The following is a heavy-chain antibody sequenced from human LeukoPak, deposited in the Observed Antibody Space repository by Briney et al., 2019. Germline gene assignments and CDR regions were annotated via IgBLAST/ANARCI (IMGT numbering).Heavy chain of an antibody. V-gene: IGHV4-39*01. CDR2: IYYSGST. Sequence: SETLSLTCTVSGDSISSSSYYWGWIRQPPGKGLEWIGSIYYSGSTYYNPSLKSRVTISVDTSKNQFSLKLSSVTAADTAVYYCARHPRITMIVIGAFDIWGQGTMVTVSS. CDR1: GDSISSSSYY. D-gene: IGHD3-22*01. J-gene: IGHJ3*02. CDR3: ARHPRITMIVIGAFDI.